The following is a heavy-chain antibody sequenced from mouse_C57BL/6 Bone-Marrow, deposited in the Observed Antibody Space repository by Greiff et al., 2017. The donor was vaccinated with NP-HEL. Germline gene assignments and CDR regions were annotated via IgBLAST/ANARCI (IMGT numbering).Heavy chain of an antibody. CDR3: ARPGTGTGFDY. D-gene: IGHD4-1*01. CDR1: GYAFSSYW. Sequence: QVQLQQSGAELVKPGASVKISCKASGYAFSSYWMNWVKQRPGKGLAWIGQIYPGDGDTNYNGKFKGKATLTADKSSSTAYMQLSSLTSEDSAVYFCARPGTGTGFDYWGQGTTRTVSS. CDR2: IYPGDGDT. J-gene: IGHJ2*01. V-gene: IGHV1-80*01.